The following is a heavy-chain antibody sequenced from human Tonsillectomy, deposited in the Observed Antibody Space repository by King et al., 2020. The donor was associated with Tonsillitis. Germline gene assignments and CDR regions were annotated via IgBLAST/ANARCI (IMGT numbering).Heavy chain of an antibody. CDR1: GFNFSSYS. J-gene: IGHJ4*02. CDR2: INSSSIYI. CDR3: ARDIRPPYYFDY. Sequence: VQLVESGGGLVKPGESLRLSCAGSGFNFSSYSMNWVRPAPGKGVEWGPSINSSSIYIYYADSVKGRFTISRDNAKNSLSLQMNSLRAEDTAVYYCARDIRPPYYFDYWGQGTLVTVSS. D-gene: IGHD1-14*01. V-gene: IGHV3-21*01.